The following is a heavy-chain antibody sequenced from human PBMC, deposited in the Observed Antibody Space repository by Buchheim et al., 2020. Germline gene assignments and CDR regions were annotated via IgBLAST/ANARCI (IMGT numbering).Heavy chain of an antibody. CDR1: GFTFSNYW. Sequence: EVQLVESGGGLVHPGGSLRLSCAVSGFTFSNYWMHWVRQAPGKGLVWVSGIHSDGIRTTYADSVKGRFPLSSDSAKNTLYLEMTSLRAEDTAVYYCVSFGVSDMAGTDTGDYWGQGTL. CDR2: IHSDGIRT. J-gene: IGHJ4*02. V-gene: IGHV3-74*01. D-gene: IGHD5/OR15-5a*01. CDR3: VSFGVSDMAGTDTGDY.